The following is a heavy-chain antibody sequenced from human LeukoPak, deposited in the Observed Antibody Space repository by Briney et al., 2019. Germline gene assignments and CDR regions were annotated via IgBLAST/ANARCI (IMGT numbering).Heavy chain of an antibody. CDR3: AREWQGRYSSSWYYFDY. CDR2: MYYSGST. D-gene: IGHD6-13*01. Sequence: PSETLSLTCTVSGGSINNDSFYWGWIRQPPGKGLEWIGNMYYSGSTYYNPSLKRRLTILVDTSKNQSSLKLSSLTAADTAVYYCAREWQGRYSSSWYYFDYWGQGTLVTVSS. V-gene: IGHV4-39*07. J-gene: IGHJ4*02. CDR1: GGSINNDSFY.